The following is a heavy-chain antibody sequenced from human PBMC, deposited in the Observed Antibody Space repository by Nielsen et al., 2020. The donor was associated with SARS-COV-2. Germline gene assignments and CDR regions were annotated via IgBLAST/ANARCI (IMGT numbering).Heavy chain of an antibody. CDR3: AKAVTSPNVAYFDY. V-gene: IGHV3-23*01. J-gene: IGHJ4*02. D-gene: IGHD3-16*01. CDR2: LSGSGTTT. CDR1: GFSFKTYA. Sequence: GSLRLSCAASGFSFKTYAMTWVRQAPGKGLEWLATLSGSGTTTYSADSVKGRFTISRDNSKNMLFLQLNSLRATDTATYYCAKAVTSPNVAYFDYWGQGTLVTVSS.